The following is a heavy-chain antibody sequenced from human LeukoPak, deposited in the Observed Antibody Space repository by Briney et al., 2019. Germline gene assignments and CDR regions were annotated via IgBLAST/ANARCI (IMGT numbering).Heavy chain of an antibody. D-gene: IGHD3-10*01. CDR1: GFTVSSNY. J-gene: IGHJ3*02. CDR3: AREGLLWFGESSSGIDI. Sequence: PGGSLRLSCAASGFTVSSNYMSWVRQAPGKGLEWVSVIYSGGSTYYADSVKGRFTISRDNSKNTLYLQMNSLRAEDTAVYYCAREGLLWFGESSSGIDIWGQGTMVTVSS. CDR2: IYSGGST. V-gene: IGHV3-66*01.